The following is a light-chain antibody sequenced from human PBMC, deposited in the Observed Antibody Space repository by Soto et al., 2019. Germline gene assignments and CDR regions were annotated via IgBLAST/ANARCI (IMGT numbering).Light chain of an antibody. CDR3: CSYISSRDVV. Sequence: QSVLTQPASVSGSPGQSITISCTGTSSDVGGYNYVSWYQQHPGKAPKLMIYDVSNRPSGVSNRFSGSKSGNTASLTISGLQAEDEADYYCCSYISSRDVVFGGGTKVTVL. V-gene: IGLV2-14*01. CDR1: SSDVGGYNY. J-gene: IGLJ2*01. CDR2: DVS.